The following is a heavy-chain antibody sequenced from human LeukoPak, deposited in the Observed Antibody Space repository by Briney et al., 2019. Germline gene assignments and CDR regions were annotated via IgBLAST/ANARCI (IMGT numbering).Heavy chain of an antibody. Sequence: ASVKVSCKASGGTFSSYAISWVRQAPGQGLEWMGGIIPIFGTANYAQKFQGRVTITADESTSTAYMELSSLRSGDTAVYYCAEEGDSSGYYLLVYWGQGTLVTVSS. V-gene: IGHV1-69*13. J-gene: IGHJ4*02. D-gene: IGHD3-22*01. CDR2: IIPIFGTA. CDR3: AEEGDSSGYYLLVY. CDR1: GGTFSSYA.